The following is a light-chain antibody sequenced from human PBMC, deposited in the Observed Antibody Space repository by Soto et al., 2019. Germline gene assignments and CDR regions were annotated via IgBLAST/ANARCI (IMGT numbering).Light chain of an antibody. CDR3: ISYTSSSPYV. J-gene: IGLJ1*01. CDR2: DVS. V-gene: IGLV2-14*03. CDR1: SSDVGGYNY. Sequence: QSALTQPRSVSGSPGQSVTISCTGTSSDVGGYNYVSWYQHHPGKAPKLIIFDVSNRPSGISNRFSGSKSGNTASLTISGLQAEDEADYYCISYTSSSPYVFGTGTKLTVL.